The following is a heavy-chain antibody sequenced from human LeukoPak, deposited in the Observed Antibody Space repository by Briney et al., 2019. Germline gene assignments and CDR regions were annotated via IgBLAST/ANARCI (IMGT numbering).Heavy chain of an antibody. D-gene: IGHD3-16*02. Sequence: PGGSLRLSCAASGFNFNDYAMTWVRQAPGKGLEWVSGINWNGASTAYADSVKGRFTISRDNTKNSLYLQMTRLRAEDTALYYCVRVFYPSLYYYMDVWGKGTTVTVSS. CDR2: INWNGAST. CDR1: GFNFNDYA. V-gene: IGHV3-20*04. J-gene: IGHJ6*03. CDR3: VRVFYPSLYYYMDV.